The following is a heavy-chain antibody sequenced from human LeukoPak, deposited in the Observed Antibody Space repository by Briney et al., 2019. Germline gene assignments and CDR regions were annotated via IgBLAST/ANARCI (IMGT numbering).Heavy chain of an antibody. CDR1: GFTFSTYA. D-gene: IGHD5-12*01. Sequence: GGPLRLSCAASGFTFSTYAMSWVRQAAGGGLEWVSLFSGSGGGTYYADSVKGRFTISRDNSKNPLYLQMNSLRAEATAVYYCARLKGRYSGYDAFDIWGQGTMVTVSS. J-gene: IGHJ3*02. CDR3: ARLKGRYSGYDAFDI. V-gene: IGHV3-23*01. CDR2: FSGSGGGT.